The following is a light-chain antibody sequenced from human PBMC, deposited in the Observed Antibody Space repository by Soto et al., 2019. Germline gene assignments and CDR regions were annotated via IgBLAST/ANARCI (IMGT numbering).Light chain of an antibody. CDR2: SNN. CDR1: NSNIGSNT. Sequence: QSVLTQPPSASGTPGQRVSISCSGSNSNIGSNTVNWYQQVTGAAPKLLIYSNNQRPSGVPYRFSAYMSVTFASVAISGLQSEDEADYYCASWDDGLSGVVFGGGTQLTVL. CDR3: ASWDDGLSGVV. V-gene: IGLV1-44*01. J-gene: IGLJ2*01.